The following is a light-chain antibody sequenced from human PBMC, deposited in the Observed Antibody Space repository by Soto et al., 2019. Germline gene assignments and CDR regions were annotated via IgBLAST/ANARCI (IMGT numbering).Light chain of an antibody. V-gene: IGLV2-8*01. J-gene: IGLJ2*01. CDR2: EVS. CDR3: SSFAASNTVV. Sequence: HSALTQPPSASGSPGQSVTISCTGTSSDVGGYNYVSWYQQHPGKAPKLMIYEVSKWPSGVPDRFSGSKSGNTASLTVSGLQAEDEADYYCSSFAASNTVVFGGGTKLTVL. CDR1: SSDVGGYNY.